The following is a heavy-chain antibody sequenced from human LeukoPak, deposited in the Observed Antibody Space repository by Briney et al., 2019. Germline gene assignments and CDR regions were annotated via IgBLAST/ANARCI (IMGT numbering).Heavy chain of an antibody. CDR3: PRLPMSAWELPTHYFDY. V-gene: IGHV4-34*01. CDR2: INHSGST. D-gene: IGHD1-26*01. J-gene: IGHJ4*02. CDR1: GGSFSGCY. Sequence: SETLSLTCAVYGGSFSGCYWSWIRQPPGKGLEWIGEINHSGSTNYNPSLKSRVTISVDTSKNQFSLKLSSVTAADTAVYYCPRLPMSAWELPTHYFDYWGQGTLVTVSS.